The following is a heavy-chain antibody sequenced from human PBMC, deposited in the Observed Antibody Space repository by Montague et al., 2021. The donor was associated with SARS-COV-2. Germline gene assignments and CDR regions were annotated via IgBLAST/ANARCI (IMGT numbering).Heavy chain of an antibody. Sequence: SETLSLTCTVSGGSISSYYWSWIRQPPGNGLEWIGYIYYSGSTNYNPSLKSRVTISVDTSKNQFSLKLSSVTAADTAVYYCARDKPDYDFWPGYGMDVWGQGTTVTVSS. CDR2: IYYSGST. CDR3: ARDKPDYDFWPGYGMDV. J-gene: IGHJ6*02. D-gene: IGHD3-3*01. CDR1: GGSISSYY. V-gene: IGHV4-59*01.